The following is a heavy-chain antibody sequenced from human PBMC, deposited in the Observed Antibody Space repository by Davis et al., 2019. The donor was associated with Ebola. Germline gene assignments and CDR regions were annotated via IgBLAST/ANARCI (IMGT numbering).Heavy chain of an antibody. V-gene: IGHV4-59*08. D-gene: IGHD5-18*01. CDR1: GGSISSYY. CDR3: AGGRIQLWGDPLGMDV. J-gene: IGHJ6*02. CDR2: IYYSGST. Sequence: SETLSLTCTVSGGSISSYYWSWIRQPPGKGLEWIGYIYYSGSTNYNPSLKSRVTISVDTSKNQFSLKLSSVTAADTAVYYCAGGRIQLWGDPLGMDVWGQGTTVTVSS.